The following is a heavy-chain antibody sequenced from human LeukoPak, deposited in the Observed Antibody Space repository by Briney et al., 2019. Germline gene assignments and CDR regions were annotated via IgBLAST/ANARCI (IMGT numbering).Heavy chain of an antibody. CDR3: ARVGRYDFWSGYGYYYYMDV. CDR1: GGTFSSYA. CDR2: IIPILGIA. Sequence: AASVKVSCKASGGTFSSYAISWVRQAPGQGLEWMGRIIPILGIANYAQKFQGRVTITADKSTSTAYMELSSLRSEDTAVYYCARVGRYDFWSGYGYYYYMDVWGKGTTVTVSS. J-gene: IGHJ6*03. V-gene: IGHV1-69*04. D-gene: IGHD3-3*01.